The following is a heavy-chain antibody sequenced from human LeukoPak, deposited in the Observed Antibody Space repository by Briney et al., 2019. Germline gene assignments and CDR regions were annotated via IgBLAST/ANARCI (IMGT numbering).Heavy chain of an antibody. Sequence: PSETLSLTCTVSGGSISSGDYYWSWIRQPPGKGLEWIGYIYYSGSTYYNPSLKSRITISVDTSKNQFSLKVSSVTAADTAVYYCAREKGYGRYAMDVWGQGTTVTVS. CDR1: GGSISSGDYY. CDR3: AREKGYGRYAMDV. D-gene: IGHD5-18*01. V-gene: IGHV4-30-4*01. J-gene: IGHJ6*02. CDR2: IYYSGST.